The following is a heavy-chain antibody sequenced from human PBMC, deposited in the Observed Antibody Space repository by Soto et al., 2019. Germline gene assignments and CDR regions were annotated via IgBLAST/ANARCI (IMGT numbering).Heavy chain of an antibody. CDR3: AREGYYWHYKGDY. CDR2: ISSSSSYI. CDR1: GFTFSSYS. Sequence: EVQLVESGGGLVKPGGSLRLSCAASGFTFSSYSMNWVRQARGKGLEWVSSISSSSSYIYYADSVKGRFTISRDNAKNSLYLQMNSLRAEDTAVYYCAREGYYWHYKGDYWGQGPLVTVCS. V-gene: IGHV3-21*01. D-gene: IGHD1-7*01. J-gene: IGHJ4*02.